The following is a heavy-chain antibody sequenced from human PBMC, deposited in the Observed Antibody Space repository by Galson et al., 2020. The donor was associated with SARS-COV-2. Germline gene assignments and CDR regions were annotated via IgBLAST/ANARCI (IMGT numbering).Heavy chain of an antibody. Sequence: TGGSLRLSCEASGFTFSSFSMSWVRQAPGKGLEWVSSLSGRGDSTYYADSVKGRFTISRDNSKNTLYLQMNSLRAEDTAAYYCAKPVFGEGGLEVWGQGTTVTVSS. J-gene: IGHJ6*02. CDR2: LSGRGDST. V-gene: IGHV3-23*01. CDR1: GFTFSSFS. CDR3: AKPVFGEGGLEV. D-gene: IGHD3-10*02.